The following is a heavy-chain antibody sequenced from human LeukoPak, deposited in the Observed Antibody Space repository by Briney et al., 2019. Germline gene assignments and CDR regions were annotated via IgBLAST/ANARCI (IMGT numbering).Heavy chain of an antibody. J-gene: IGHJ4*02. CDR2: ISGSGGST. CDR3: ARDPTGGVDY. V-gene: IGHV3-23*01. Sequence: GGSLRLSCAASGFTFSSYAMSWVRQAPGKGLEWVSAISGSGGSTYYADSVKGRFTISRDNAKNSLYLQMNSLRAEDTAVYYCARDPTGGVDYWGQGTLVTVSS. D-gene: IGHD3-16*01. CDR1: GFTFSSYA.